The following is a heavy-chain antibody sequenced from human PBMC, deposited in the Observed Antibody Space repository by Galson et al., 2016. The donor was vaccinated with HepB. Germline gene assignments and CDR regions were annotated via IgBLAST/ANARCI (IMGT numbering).Heavy chain of an antibody. D-gene: IGHD5-24*01. J-gene: IGHJ6*02. CDR2: ILNLYGTA. Sequence: SVKVSCKASGGTFSSYAISWVRQAPGQGLERMGVILNLYGTANYALEFQGRVTITADESTSTAHMEVSSLRYEDTAVYYWARVRDGYNTHFYYGMDVWGQGTSVTVS. CDR1: GGTFSSYA. CDR3: ARVRDGYNTHFYYGMDV. V-gene: IGHV1-69*13.